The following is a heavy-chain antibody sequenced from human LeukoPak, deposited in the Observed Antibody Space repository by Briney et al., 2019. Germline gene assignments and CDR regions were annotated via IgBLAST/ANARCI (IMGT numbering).Heavy chain of an antibody. CDR2: TFYTGRT. CDR1: GDSIISNIY. V-gene: IGHV4-39*01. Sequence: SETLSLTCTVSGDSIISNIYWGTGFAFPPGKGRKWIGATFYTGRTFYGPSLKGRVTISVDTSKNQFSLDLSSATAADTAVYYCARRRHNFDFYDVWGQGTRVTVSS. D-gene: IGHD3/OR15-3a*01. CDR3: ARRRHNFDFYDV. J-gene: IGHJ3*01.